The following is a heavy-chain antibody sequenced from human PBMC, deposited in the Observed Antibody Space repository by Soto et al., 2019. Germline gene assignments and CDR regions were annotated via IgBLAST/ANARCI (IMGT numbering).Heavy chain of an antibody. CDR3: ARQGYSSSSNIGY. Sequence: SETLSLTCTVSGGSISGGRYFWIWIRQRPGKGLEWIGYTYYSGATYYNPSLKSRVTISVDTSKNQFSLKLTSVTAADTAIYYCARQGYSSSSNIGYWGQGSQVT. CDR1: GGSISGGRYF. CDR2: TYYSGAT. J-gene: IGHJ4*02. V-gene: IGHV4-31*03. D-gene: IGHD6-6*01.